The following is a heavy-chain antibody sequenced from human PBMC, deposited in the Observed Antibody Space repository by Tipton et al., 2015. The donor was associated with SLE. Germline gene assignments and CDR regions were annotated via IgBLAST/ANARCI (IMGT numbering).Heavy chain of an antibody. Sequence: SLRLSCAASGFTFSSYDMHWVRQATGKGLEWVSAIGTAGDTYYPGSVKGRFTISRENAKNSLYLQMNSLRAGDTAVYYCAKGSGRDYYYYGMDVWGQGTTVTVSS. J-gene: IGHJ6*02. CDR2: IGTAGDT. CDR3: AKGSGRDYYYYGMDV. CDR1: GFTFSSYD. V-gene: IGHV3-13*01. D-gene: IGHD3-10*01.